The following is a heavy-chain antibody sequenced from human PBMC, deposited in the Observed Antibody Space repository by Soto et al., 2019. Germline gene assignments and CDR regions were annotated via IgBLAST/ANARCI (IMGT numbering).Heavy chain of an antibody. D-gene: IGHD2-21*02. CDR1: GFTFSSYG. J-gene: IGHJ6*02. V-gene: IGHV3-30*18. CDR2: ISYDGSNK. CDR3: AKDYAPDIVVVTTFYGMDV. Sequence: QVQLVESGGGVVQPGRSLRLSCAASGFTFSSYGMHWVRQAPGKGLEWVAVISYDGSNKYYADSVKGRFTISSDNYKNTLYLQMSSLRAEDTAVYYCAKDYAPDIVVVTTFYGMDVWGQGTTVTVSS.